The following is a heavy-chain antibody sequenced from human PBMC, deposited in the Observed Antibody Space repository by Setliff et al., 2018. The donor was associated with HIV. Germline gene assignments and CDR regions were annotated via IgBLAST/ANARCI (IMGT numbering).Heavy chain of an antibody. J-gene: IGHJ4*02. CDR3: ATGITMAPDY. V-gene: IGHV4-34*01. D-gene: IGHD1-20*01. CDR1: GESFSGYF. CDR2: INHSGST. Sequence: PSETLSLTCAVYGESFSGYFWSWIRQPPGKGLEWIGEINHSGSTNYYPSLKSRVSISVATSKNQFSLKLTSVTAADTAVYYCATGITMAPDYWGQGSLVTVSS.